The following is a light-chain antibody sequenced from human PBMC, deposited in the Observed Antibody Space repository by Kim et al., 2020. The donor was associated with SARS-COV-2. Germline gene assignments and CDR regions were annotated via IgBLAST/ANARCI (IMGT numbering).Light chain of an antibody. Sequence: STFVGDRGTFTCRASQTISNWFAWFQQKPEKAPKLLIYKTSNLETGVPSRFSGSGSGTEFTLTISSLQPDDSASYFCQQYNSWPYTFGQGTKLEI. CDR2: KTS. V-gene: IGKV1-5*03. CDR3: QQYNSWPYT. CDR1: QTISNW. J-gene: IGKJ2*01.